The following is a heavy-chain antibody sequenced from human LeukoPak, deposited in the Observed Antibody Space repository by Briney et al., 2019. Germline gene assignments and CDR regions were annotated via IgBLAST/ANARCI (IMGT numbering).Heavy chain of an antibody. CDR2: ISSSSSYI. CDR1: GFTFSSYS. CDR3: ARVSSSYGHYYYMDV. Sequence: GGSLRLSCAASGFTFSSYSMNWVRQAPGKGLEWVSSISSSSSYIYYADSVKGRFTISRDNAKNSLYLQMNSLRAEDTAVYYCARVSSSYGHYYYMDVWGKGTTVTVSS. V-gene: IGHV3-21*01. J-gene: IGHJ6*03. D-gene: IGHD6-6*01.